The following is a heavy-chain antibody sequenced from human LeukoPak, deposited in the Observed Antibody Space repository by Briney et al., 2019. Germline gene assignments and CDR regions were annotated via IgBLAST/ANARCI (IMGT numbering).Heavy chain of an antibody. J-gene: IGHJ4*02. CDR2: IGSSGGGI. CDR3: AKTYYFGRNYYDSSGYYFDY. D-gene: IGHD3-22*01. Sequence: GSLRLSCAASGFTFSTYTMYWVRHPPGKGLEWVSIIGSSGGGIHYADSVKGRFTISRDNSKNTLYLQMNSLRAEDTAVYYCAKTYYFGRNYYDSSGYYFDYWGQGTLVTVSS. CDR1: GFTFSTYT. V-gene: IGHV3-23*01.